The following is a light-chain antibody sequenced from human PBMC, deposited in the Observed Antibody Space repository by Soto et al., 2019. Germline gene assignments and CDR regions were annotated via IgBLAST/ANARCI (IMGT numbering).Light chain of an antibody. Sequence: QSALTQPPSASGSPGQSVTISCTGTSSDVGYYNSVSWYQQHPGKAPKLMIYEVSKWPSGVPERFSGSKSGNTASLTVSGLQAEDEADYYCTSYAGSNNFRVFGGGTKLTVL. J-gene: IGLJ3*02. V-gene: IGLV2-8*01. CDR3: TSYAGSNNFRV. CDR2: EVS. CDR1: SSDVGYYNS.